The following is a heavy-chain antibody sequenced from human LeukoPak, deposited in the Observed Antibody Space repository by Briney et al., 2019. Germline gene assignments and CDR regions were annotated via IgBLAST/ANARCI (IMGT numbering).Heavy chain of an antibody. CDR3: ARGPQELGGRFDY. Sequence: PGGSLRLSCAASRFTFSSYAMHWVRQAPGKGLEWVAVISYDGSNKYYADSVKSRFTISRDNSKNTLYLQMNSLRAEDTAVYYCARGPQELGGRFDYWGQGTLVTVSS. V-gene: IGHV3-30-3*01. CDR2: ISYDGSNK. J-gene: IGHJ4*02. CDR1: RFTFSSYA. D-gene: IGHD1-26*01.